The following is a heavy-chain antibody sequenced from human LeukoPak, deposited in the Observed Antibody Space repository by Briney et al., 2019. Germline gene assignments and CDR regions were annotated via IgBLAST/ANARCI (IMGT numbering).Heavy chain of an antibody. V-gene: IGHV3-7*01. CDR1: GFTFSSYG. Sequence: GGSLRLSCAASGFTFSSYGMHWVRQAPGKGLEWVANIKQDGSEKYYVDSVKGRFTISRDNAKNSLYLQMNSLRAEDTAVYYCARDFYSVVRGVIIWGQGTLVTVSS. D-gene: IGHD3-10*01. J-gene: IGHJ4*02. CDR3: ARDFYSVVRGVII. CDR2: IKQDGSEK.